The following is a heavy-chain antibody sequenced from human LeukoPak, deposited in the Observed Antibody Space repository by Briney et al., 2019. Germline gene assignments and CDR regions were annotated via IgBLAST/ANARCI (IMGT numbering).Heavy chain of an antibody. D-gene: IGHD3-10*01. CDR3: ARDPTYYYGSGKKTRFDY. J-gene: IGHJ4*02. V-gene: IGHV1-8*03. Sequence: ASVKVSCKASGYTFTSYGISWVRQAPGQGLEWMGWMNPNSGNTGYAQKFQGRVTITRNTSISTAYMELSSLRSDDTAVYYCARDPTYYYGSGKKTRFDYWGQGTLVTVSS. CDR2: MNPNSGNT. CDR1: GYTFTSYG.